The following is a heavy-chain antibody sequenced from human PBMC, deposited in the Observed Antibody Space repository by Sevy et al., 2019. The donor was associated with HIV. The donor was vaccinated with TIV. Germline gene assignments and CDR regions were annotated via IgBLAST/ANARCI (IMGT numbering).Heavy chain of an antibody. Sequence: SETLSLTCTVSGYCISSGYYWGWIRQSPGKGLEWIGSFYLGGSTYYNPSLKSRVTISPDSSKNQFSLKLNSVTAADTAVYFCVRLVTAVVYYFDYWGQGTLVTVSS. CDR1: GYCISSGYY. V-gene: IGHV4-38-2*02. J-gene: IGHJ4*02. CDR3: VRLVTAVVYYFDY. CDR2: FYLGGST. D-gene: IGHD5-18*01.